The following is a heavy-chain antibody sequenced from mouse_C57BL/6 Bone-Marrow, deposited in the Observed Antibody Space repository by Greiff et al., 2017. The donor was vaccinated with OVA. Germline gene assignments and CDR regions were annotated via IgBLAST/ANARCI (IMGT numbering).Heavy chain of an antibody. CDR2: IYPGDGDT. D-gene: IGHD2-4*01. CDR1: GYAFSSSW. Sequence: VQLQQSGPELVKPGASVKISCTASGYAFSSSWMNWVKQRPGKGLEWIGRIYPGDGDTNYNGKFKGKATLTADKSSSTAYMQLSSLTSEDSAVYCCGRLGDYGRGYYYAMDYWGQGTSVTVAS. CDR3: GRLGDYGRGYYYAMDY. V-gene: IGHV1-82*01. J-gene: IGHJ4*01.